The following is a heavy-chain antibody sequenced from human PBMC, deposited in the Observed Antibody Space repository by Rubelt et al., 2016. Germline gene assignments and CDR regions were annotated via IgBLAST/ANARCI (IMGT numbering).Heavy chain of an antibody. Sequence: RNYGMHWVRQAPGNGLEWVALIYYDGSNKYCADSVKGRFTISRDNTKNSLYLQMNSLRAEDTAVYYCARISRGYWGQGTLVTVSS. J-gene: IGHJ4*02. CDR2: IYYDGSNK. V-gene: IGHV3-33*03. CDR3: ARISRGY. CDR1: RNYG.